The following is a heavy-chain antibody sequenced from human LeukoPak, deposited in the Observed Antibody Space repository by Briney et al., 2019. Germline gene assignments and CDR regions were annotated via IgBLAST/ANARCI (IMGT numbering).Heavy chain of an antibody. J-gene: IGHJ4*02. D-gene: IGHD6-19*01. CDR2: INHSGST. V-gene: IGHV4-34*01. Sequence: SETLSLTCAVYGGSFSGYYWSWIRQPPGKGLEWIGEINHSGSTNYNPSLKSRVTISVDTSKNQFSLKLSSVTAADTAVYYCAVTGYSSGWYPTRGDYWGQGTLVTVSS. CDR3: AVTGYSSGWYPTRGDY. CDR1: GGSFSGYY.